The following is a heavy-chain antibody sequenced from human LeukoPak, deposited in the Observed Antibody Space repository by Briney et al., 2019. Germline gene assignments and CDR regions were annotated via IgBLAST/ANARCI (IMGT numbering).Heavy chain of an antibody. V-gene: IGHV1-46*03. Sequence: GASVKVSCKASGYTFTSYYMHWVRQAPGQGLEWMGIINPSGGSTSYAQKFQGRVTMTRDTSTSTVYMELSSLRSEDTAVYYCAREGYGYYYDSSGYKKTGGFDYWGQGTLVTVS. J-gene: IGHJ4*02. CDR1: GYTFTSYY. D-gene: IGHD3-22*01. CDR2: INPSGGST. CDR3: AREGYGYYYDSSGYKKTGGFDY.